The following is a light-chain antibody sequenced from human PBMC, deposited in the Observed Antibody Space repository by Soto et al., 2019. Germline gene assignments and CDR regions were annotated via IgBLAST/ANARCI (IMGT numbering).Light chain of an antibody. CDR1: SGHSNYA. Sequence: QPVLTQSPSASASPGASVKLTCTLSSGHSNYAIAWHQQQPEKGPRYLMKLNSDGSHSKGDVIPDRFSGSSSGAERYLTIASLQSEDEADYYCQTWGTGIHVVFGGGTKLTVL. CDR2: LNSDGSH. V-gene: IGLV4-69*01. CDR3: QTWGTGIHVV. J-gene: IGLJ2*01.